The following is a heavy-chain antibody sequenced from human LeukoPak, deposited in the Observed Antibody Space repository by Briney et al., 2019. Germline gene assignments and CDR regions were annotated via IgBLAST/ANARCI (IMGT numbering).Heavy chain of an antibody. Sequence: SETLSLTCTVSGGSTSSYYWSWIRQPPGKGLEWIGYIYYSGSTNYSPSLKSRVTISVDTSKNQFSLKLSSVTAADTAVYYCARGCSAGTPHNWFDPWGQGTLVTVSS. V-gene: IGHV4-59*01. CDR1: GGSTSSYY. D-gene: IGHD6-19*01. CDR2: IYYSGST. CDR3: ARGCSAGTPHNWFDP. J-gene: IGHJ5*02.